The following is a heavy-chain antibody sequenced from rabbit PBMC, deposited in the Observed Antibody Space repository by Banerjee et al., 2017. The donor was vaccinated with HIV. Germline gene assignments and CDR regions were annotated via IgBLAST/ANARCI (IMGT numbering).Heavy chain of an antibody. V-gene: IGHV1S7*01. D-gene: IGHD4-1*01. J-gene: IGHJ6*01. Sequence: QLKETGGGLVQPGGSLTLSCTASGFDFSSYYMNWVRQAPGKGLEWIGYIDPVFGDTYYASWVNGRFTISSHNAQNTLYLQLNSLTAADTATYFCVRGGYYGSGWGDYGLDLWGQGTLVTVS. CDR1: GFDFSSYY. CDR2: IDPVFGDT. CDR3: VRGGYYGSGWGDYGLDL.